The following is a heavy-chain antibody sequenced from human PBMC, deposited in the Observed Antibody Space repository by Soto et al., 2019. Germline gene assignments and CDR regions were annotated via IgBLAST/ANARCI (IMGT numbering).Heavy chain of an antibody. J-gene: IGHJ3*02. Sequence: GGSLRLSCAASGFTLSDYYMSWIRQAPGKGLEWVSYVSSSGSTIYYADSVKGRFTISRDNAKNSLYLQMNSLRAEDTAVYYCARDVVVVVAATSDAFDIWGQGTMVTVSS. CDR3: ARDVVVVVAATSDAFDI. D-gene: IGHD2-15*01. CDR2: VSSSGSTI. CDR1: GFTLSDYY. V-gene: IGHV3-11*01.